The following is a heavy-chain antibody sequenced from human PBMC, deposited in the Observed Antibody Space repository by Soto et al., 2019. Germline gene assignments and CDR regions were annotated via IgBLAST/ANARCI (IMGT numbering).Heavy chain of an antibody. Sequence: ASVKVSCKASGYTFTSYGISWVRQAPGQGLEWMGWISAYNGNTNYAQKLQGRVTMTTDTSTSTAYMELRSLRSDDTAVYYCARASSSSWYPPNYYYYGMDVWGQGTTVTVSS. D-gene: IGHD6-13*01. CDR1: GYTFTSYG. CDR2: ISAYNGNT. V-gene: IGHV1-18*04. J-gene: IGHJ6*02. CDR3: ARASSSSWYPPNYYYYGMDV.